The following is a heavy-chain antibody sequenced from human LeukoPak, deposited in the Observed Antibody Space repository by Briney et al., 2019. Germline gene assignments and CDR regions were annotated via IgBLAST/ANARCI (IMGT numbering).Heavy chain of an antibody. D-gene: IGHD3-22*01. CDR1: GFTFDDYA. CDR3: AKGFDYYDSSGYDY. V-gene: IGHV3-9*01. Sequence: GGSLRLSCAASGFTFDDYAMRWVRQAPGKGLEWVSGISWNSGSIGYADSVKGRFTISRDNAKNSLYLQMNSLRAEDTALYYCAKGFDYYDSSGYDYWGQGTLVTVSS. J-gene: IGHJ4*02. CDR2: ISWNSGSI.